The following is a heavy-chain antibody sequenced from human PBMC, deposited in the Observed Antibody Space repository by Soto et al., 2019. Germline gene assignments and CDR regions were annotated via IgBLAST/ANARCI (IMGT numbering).Heavy chain of an antibody. Sequence: EVQLMESGGGLVQPGGSLRLSCVTSGFSFSSSWMAWVRQAPGKGLEWVADIKKDWTEINYVDSVKGRVTISRDNAMNSLYLQMDSLRVEDTAVYYCGRDPYYGAIDYWGLGTQVIVSS. CDR2: IKKDWTEI. V-gene: IGHV3-7*01. CDR1: GFSFSSSW. J-gene: IGHJ4*02. CDR3: GRDPYYGAIDY. D-gene: IGHD3-10*01.